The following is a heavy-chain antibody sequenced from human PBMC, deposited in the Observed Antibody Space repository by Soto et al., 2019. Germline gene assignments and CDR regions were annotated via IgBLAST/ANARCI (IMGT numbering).Heavy chain of an antibody. CDR2: ISGSGGST. J-gene: IGHJ4*02. V-gene: IGHV3-23*01. CDR3: AKGKSYSSSSFDY. D-gene: IGHD6-6*01. Sequence: GGSLRLSCAASGFTFSSYAMSWVRQAPGKGLEWVSAISGSGGSTYYADSGKGRFTISRDNSKNTLYLQMNSLRAEDTAVYYCAKGKSYSSSSFDYWGQGTLVTVSS. CDR1: GFTFSSYA.